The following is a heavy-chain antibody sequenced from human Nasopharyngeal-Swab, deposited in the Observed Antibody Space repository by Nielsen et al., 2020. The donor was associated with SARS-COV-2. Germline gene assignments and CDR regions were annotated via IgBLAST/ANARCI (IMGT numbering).Heavy chain of an antibody. V-gene: IGHV3-33*08. CDR3: AAAPSGDYGGY. CDR2: IWYDGSNK. Sequence: GESLKISCAASGFTFSSYSMNWVRQAPGKGLEWVAVIWYDGSNKYYADSVKGRFTISRDNSKNTVYLQMNSLRAEDTAVYYCAAAPSGDYGGYWGQGTLVTVSS. J-gene: IGHJ4*02. CDR1: GFTFSSYS. D-gene: IGHD4-23*01.